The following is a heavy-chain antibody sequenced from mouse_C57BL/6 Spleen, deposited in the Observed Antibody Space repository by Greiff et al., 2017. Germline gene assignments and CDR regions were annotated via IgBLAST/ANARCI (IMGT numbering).Heavy chain of an antibody. CDR1: GYSITSGYY. Sequence: EVQRVESGPGLVKPSQSLSLTCSVTGYSITSGYYWNWIRQFPGNKLEWMGYISYDGSNNYNPSLKNRISITRDTSKNQFFLKLNSVTTEDTATYYCARDGDYYGSRRYFDVWGTGTTVTVSS. J-gene: IGHJ1*03. CDR3: ARDGDYYGSRRYFDV. CDR2: ISYDGSN. V-gene: IGHV3-6*01. D-gene: IGHD1-1*01.